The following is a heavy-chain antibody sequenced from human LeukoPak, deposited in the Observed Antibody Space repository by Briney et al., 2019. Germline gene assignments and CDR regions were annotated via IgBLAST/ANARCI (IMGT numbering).Heavy chain of an antibody. CDR1: GFTFSSYS. D-gene: IGHD3-3*01. Sequence: GGSLRLSCAASGFTFSSYSMNWVRQAPGKGLEWVSSISSSSSYIYYADSVKGRFTISRDNAKNSLYLQMNSLKAEDTAVYYCARDNDFWSGSHGWFDPWGQGTLVTVSS. V-gene: IGHV3-21*01. CDR2: ISSSSSYI. CDR3: ARDNDFWSGSHGWFDP. J-gene: IGHJ5*02.